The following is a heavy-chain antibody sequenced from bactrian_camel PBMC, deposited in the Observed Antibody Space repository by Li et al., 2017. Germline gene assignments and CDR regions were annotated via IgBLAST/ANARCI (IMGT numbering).Heavy chain of an antibody. Sequence: VQLVESGGGSVQAGGSLRLSCVAPERTYRRYCMAWFRQAPGKEREGVAGLARDGRTTYADDVKGRFAISQDNAKNTVYLQMNSLKPEDTAMYYCAADPFRMTAIQAITAMAKHLTYWGQGTQVTVS. CDR2: LARDGRT. CDR3: AADPFRMTAIQAITAMAKHLTY. CDR1: ERTYRRYC. D-gene: IGHD3*01. V-gene: IGHV3S53*01. J-gene: IGHJ4*01.